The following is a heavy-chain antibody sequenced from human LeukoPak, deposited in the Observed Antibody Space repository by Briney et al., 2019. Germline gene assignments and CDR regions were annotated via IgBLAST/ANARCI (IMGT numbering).Heavy chain of an antibody. V-gene: IGHV4-31*03. CDR3: ARGTLRIAAALFDP. Sequence: SQTLSLTCTVSGGSISSGGYYWSWIRQHPGKGLEWIGYIYYSGSTNYNPSLKSRVTISIDTSKNQFSLKLRSVTAADTAMYYCARGTLRIAAALFDPWGQGTLVTVSS. D-gene: IGHD6-13*01. CDR1: GGSISSGGYY. CDR2: IYYSGST. J-gene: IGHJ5*02.